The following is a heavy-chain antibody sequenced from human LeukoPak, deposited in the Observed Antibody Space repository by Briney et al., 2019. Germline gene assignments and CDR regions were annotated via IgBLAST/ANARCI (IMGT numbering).Heavy chain of an antibody. CDR1: GFTFSSYA. CDR3: AKLLRKYYDSSGYSLDY. V-gene: IGHV3-23*01. Sequence: GGSLRLSCAASGFTFSSYAMSWVRQAPGKGLEWVSAISGSGGSTYYADSVKGRFTISRDNSKNTLYLQMNSLRAKDTAVYYCAKLLRKYYDSSGYSLDYWGQGTLVTVSS. D-gene: IGHD3-22*01. CDR2: ISGSGGST. J-gene: IGHJ4*02.